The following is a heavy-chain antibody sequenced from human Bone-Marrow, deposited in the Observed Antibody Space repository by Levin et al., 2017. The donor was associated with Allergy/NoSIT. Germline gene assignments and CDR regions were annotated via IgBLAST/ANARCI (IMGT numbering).Heavy chain of an antibody. CDR3: AKGGFYDILTGYYPY. J-gene: IGHJ4*02. V-gene: IGHV3-30*18. CDR2: ISYDGSNK. D-gene: IGHD3-9*01. CDR1: GFTFSSYG. Sequence: SCAASGFTFSSYGMHWVRQAPGKGLEWVAVISYDGSNKYYADSVKGRFTISRDNSKNTLYLQMNSLRAEDTAVYYCAKGGFYDILTGYYPYWGQGTLVTVSS.